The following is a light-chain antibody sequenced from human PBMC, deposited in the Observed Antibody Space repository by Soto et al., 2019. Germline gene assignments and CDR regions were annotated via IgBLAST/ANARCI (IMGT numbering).Light chain of an antibody. V-gene: IGLV2-14*01. CDR2: EVS. J-gene: IGLJ3*02. Sequence: QSALTQPASVSGSPGQSITISCTGSSSDIGGYNYVSWYQQYPGKAPKLVIYEVSNRPSGISNRFSASKSGNTASLTISGLQAEDETDYYCRSYTNSDLWVFGGGTKLTVL. CDR3: RSYTNSDLWV. CDR1: SSDIGGYNY.